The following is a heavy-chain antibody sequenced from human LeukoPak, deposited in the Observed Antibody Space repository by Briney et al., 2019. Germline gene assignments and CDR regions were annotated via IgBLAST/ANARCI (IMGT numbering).Heavy chain of an antibody. CDR2: IIPIYGTT. D-gene: IGHD3-10*01. CDR1: GATFNNFA. J-gene: IGHJ4*02. Sequence: ASVKASCKTSGATFNNFAFSWVRQAPGQGPEWMGGIIPIYGTTHLAEKFQGRTTISADELTSTVYMQLSSLRSEDTAMYYCAKVGDENIRRGELLLRRCYFDYWGQGTRVTVSS. V-gene: IGHV1-69*13. CDR3: AKVGDENIRRGELLLRRCYFDY.